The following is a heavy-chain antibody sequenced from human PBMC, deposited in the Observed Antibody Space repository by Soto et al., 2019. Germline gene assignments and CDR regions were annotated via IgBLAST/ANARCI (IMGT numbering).Heavy chain of an antibody. J-gene: IGHJ6*02. Sequence: GGSLRLSCAASGFTFSSYAMSWVRQAPGKGLEWVSAISGSGGSTYYADSVKGRFTISRDNSKNTLYLQMNSLRAEDTAVYYCAKGSSSEDYYYYGMDVWGQGTTVTV. CDR2: ISGSGGST. V-gene: IGHV3-23*01. D-gene: IGHD6-6*01. CDR3: AKGSSSEDYYYYGMDV. CDR1: GFTFSSYA.